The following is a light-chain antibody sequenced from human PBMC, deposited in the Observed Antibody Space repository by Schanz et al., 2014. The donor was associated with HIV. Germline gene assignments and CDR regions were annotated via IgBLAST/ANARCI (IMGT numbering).Light chain of an antibody. CDR2: KAS. Sequence: DIAMTQSPSTLSASLGDRVTFTCRASQSISNWLAWYQQKPGKGPELLIYKASTLKSGVPLRFSGSGSVTDFTLSISSLQPDDFATYYCQQYSYFSTFGQGTKVEIK. V-gene: IGKV1-5*03. CDR3: QQYSYFST. J-gene: IGKJ1*01. CDR1: QSISNW.